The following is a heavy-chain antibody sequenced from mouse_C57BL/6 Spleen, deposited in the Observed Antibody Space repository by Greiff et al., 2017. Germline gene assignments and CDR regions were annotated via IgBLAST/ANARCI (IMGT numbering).Heavy chain of an antibody. CDR1: GYTFTSYW. J-gene: IGHJ4*01. CDR2: IDPSDSYT. Sequence: VQLQQPGAELVKPGASVKLSCKASGYTFTSYWMQWVQQRPGQGLEWIGEIDPSDSYTNYNQKLKGKATLTVDTTSSTAYMQRSSLTSEDSAIYYCARKGIYDGYYDYAMDYWGQGTSVTVSS. D-gene: IGHD2-3*01. CDR3: ARKGIYDGYYDYAMDY. V-gene: IGHV1-50*01.